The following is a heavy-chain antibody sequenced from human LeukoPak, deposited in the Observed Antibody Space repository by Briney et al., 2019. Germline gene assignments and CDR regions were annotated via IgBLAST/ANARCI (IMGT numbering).Heavy chain of an antibody. Sequence: SETLSLTCTVSGYSISSGYYWGWIRQPPGKGLEWIGSIYHSGSTNYNPSLKSRVTISVDTSKNQFSLKLSSVTAADTAVYYCAGDPRYYYGSGSFDYWGQGTLVTVSS. D-gene: IGHD3-10*01. CDR3: AGDPRYYYGSGSFDY. CDR1: GYSISSGYY. J-gene: IGHJ4*02. CDR2: IYHSGST. V-gene: IGHV4-38-2*02.